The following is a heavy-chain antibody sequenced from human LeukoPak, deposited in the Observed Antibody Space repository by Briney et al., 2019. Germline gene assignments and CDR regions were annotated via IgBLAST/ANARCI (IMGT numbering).Heavy chain of an antibody. J-gene: IGHJ4*02. Sequence: GGSLRLSCAASGFTFSDYYMSWIRQAPGKGLEWVSYISSSGSTIYYADSVKGRFTISRDNAKNSLFLQMNSLRAEDTAVYYCARETCGGDCYCDYWGQGTLVTASS. CDR1: GFTFSDYY. CDR3: ARETCGGDCYCDY. V-gene: IGHV3-11*01. D-gene: IGHD2-21*02. CDR2: ISSSGSTI.